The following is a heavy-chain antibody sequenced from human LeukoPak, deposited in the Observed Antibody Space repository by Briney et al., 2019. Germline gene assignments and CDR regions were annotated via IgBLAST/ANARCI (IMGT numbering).Heavy chain of an antibody. CDR3: AKSRYSSGWKGGYYFDY. J-gene: IGHJ4*02. CDR2: ISYDGSNK. CDR1: GFTFSSYG. D-gene: IGHD6-19*01. V-gene: IGHV3-30*18. Sequence: PGGSLRLSCAASGFTFSSYGMHWVRQAPGKGLEWVAVISYDGSNKYYADSVKGRFTISRDNSKNTLYLQMNSLRAEDTAVYYCAKSRYSSGWKGGYYFDYWGQGTLVTVSS.